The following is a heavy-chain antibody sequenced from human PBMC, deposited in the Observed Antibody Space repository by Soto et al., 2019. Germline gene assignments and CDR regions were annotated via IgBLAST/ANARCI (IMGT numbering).Heavy chain of an antibody. D-gene: IGHD1-1*01. CDR2: ISYDGSNE. CDR3: ARDQSGTSSQPYLFHF. Sequence: GGSLRLSCAASVFTFGSYAMHWVRQAPGKGREWVAFISYDGSNEFYADCVKGRFGISRDNSRSTLSLQINSLRNKDRAVYYCARDQSGTSSQPYLFHFWGHAFLVTFYS. V-gene: IGHV3-30*09. CDR1: VFTFGSYA. J-gene: IGHJ4*01.